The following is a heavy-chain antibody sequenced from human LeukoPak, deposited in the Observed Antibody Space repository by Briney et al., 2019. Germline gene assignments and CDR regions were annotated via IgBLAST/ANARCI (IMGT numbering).Heavy chain of an antibody. D-gene: IGHD3-10*02. CDR1: GGTFSSYA. CDR2: IIPIFGTA. J-gene: IGHJ6*04. CDR3: ARTLFGELSPTPYSYYGMDV. V-gene: IGHV1-69*06. Sequence: SVKVSCKASGGTFSSYAISWVRQAPGQGLEWMGGIIPIFGTANYAQKFQGRVTITADKSTSTAYMELSSLRSEDTAVYYCARTLFGELSPTPYSYYGMDVWGKGTTVTVSS.